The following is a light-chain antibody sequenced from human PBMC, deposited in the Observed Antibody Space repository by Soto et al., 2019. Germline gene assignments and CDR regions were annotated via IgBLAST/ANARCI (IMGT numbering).Light chain of an antibody. Sequence: QSVVTQPPSVSGAPGQRVTISCTGSSSNIGAGYDVHWYQQLPGTAPKLLIYGNNNRPSGVPDRFSGSKSGTSASLAITGLQAEDEADYYCQSYDSSQSGSVFGGGTKVTVL. J-gene: IGLJ2*01. CDR3: QSYDSSQSGSV. CDR1: SSNIGAGYD. CDR2: GNN. V-gene: IGLV1-40*01.